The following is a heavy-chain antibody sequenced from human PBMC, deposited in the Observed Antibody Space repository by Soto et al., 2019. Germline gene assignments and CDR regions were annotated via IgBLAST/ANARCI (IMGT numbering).Heavy chain of an antibody. J-gene: IGHJ5*02. CDR3: ARGLRYFDWLS. Sequence: ETLSLTCIVSGGSISGYFWSWIRQPPGKGLEWVGYIYYSGSTSYNPSLKGRVTISVDTSKNQFSLKLNSVTAADTAVYYCARGLRYFDWLSSGQGTLVTVSS. CDR1: GGSISGYF. V-gene: IGHV4-59*01. D-gene: IGHD3-9*01. CDR2: IYYSGST.